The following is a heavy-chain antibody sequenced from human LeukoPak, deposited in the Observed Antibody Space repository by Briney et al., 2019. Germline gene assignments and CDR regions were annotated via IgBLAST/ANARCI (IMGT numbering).Heavy chain of an antibody. V-gene: IGHV4-38-2*02. J-gene: IGHJ5*02. Sequence: SETLSLTCTISGYSISSGYYWGWIQQPPGKGLEWIGSIYHSGSTYYDPSLKSRVTISVDTSKNQYSLKLSSVTAADTAVYYCARGVNSSGSYTGSNWFDPWGQGTLVTVSS. CDR3: ARGVNSSGSYTGSNWFDP. D-gene: IGHD3-10*01. CDR2: IYHSGST. CDR1: GYSISSGYY.